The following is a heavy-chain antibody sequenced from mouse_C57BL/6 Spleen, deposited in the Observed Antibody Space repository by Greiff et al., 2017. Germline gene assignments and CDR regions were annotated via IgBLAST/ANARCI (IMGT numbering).Heavy chain of an antibody. CDR2: ISNLAYSI. J-gene: IGHJ4*01. Sequence: EVKVVESGGGLVQPGGSLKLSCAASGFTFSDYGMAWVRQAPRKGPEWVAFISNLAYSIYYADTVTGRFTISIENAKNTLYLEMSSLRSEDTAMYYCARHDGSYAMDYWGQGTSVTVSS. CDR1: GFTFSDYG. CDR3: ARHDGSYAMDY. D-gene: IGHD2-3*01. V-gene: IGHV5-15*01.